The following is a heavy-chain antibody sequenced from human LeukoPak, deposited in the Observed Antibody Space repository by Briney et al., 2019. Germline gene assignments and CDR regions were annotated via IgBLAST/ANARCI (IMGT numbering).Heavy chain of an antibody. CDR1: GGTFSSYT. J-gene: IGHJ4*02. V-gene: IGHV1-69*02. CDR3: ATRYSSSSYYFDY. CDR2: IIPILGIA. D-gene: IGHD6-13*01. Sequence: ASVKVSCKASGGTFSSYTISWVRQAPGQGLEWMGRIIPILGIANYAQKFQGRVTITADKSTSTAYMELSSLRSEDTAVYYCATRYSSSSYYFDYWGQGTLVTVSS.